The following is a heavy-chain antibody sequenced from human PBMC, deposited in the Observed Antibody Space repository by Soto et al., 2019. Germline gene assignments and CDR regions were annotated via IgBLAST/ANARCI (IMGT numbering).Heavy chain of an antibody. V-gene: IGHV3-15*07. J-gene: IGHJ4*02. CDR2: IKSKTDGGTT. D-gene: IGHD3-16*01. CDR1: GFTFSNAW. CDR3: TTGTYVWGREPPNY. Sequence: EVQLVESGGGLVKPGGSLRLSCAASGFTFSNAWMNWVRQAPGKGLEWVGRIKSKTDGGTTDYAAPVKGRFTISRDDSKNTLYLQMNSLKTEDTAVYYCTTGTYVWGREPPNYSGQGTLVTVSS.